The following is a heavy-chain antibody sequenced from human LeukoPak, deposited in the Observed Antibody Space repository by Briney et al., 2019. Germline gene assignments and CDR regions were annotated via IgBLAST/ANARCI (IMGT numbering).Heavy chain of an antibody. J-gene: IGHJ4*02. CDR1: RFTFSSYW. V-gene: IGHV3-74*01. CDR3: ARVGVGGTTRGLYYFDY. CDR2: INSDASST. D-gene: IGHD1-26*01. Sequence: PGGSLRLSCAASRFTFSSYWMHWVRQAPGKGLVWVSRINSDASSTTYADSVKGRFTISRDNAKNTLYLQMNSLRAEDTAVYYYARVGVGGTTRGLYYFDYWGQGTLVTVSS.